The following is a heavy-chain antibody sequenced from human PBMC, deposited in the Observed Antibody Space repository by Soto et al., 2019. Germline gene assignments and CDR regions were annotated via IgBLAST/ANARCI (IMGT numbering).Heavy chain of an antibody. CDR2: IIPIFGTA. D-gene: IGHD2-15*01. V-gene: IGHV1-69*13. J-gene: IGHJ4*02. CDR1: GGTFSSYA. Sequence: SVKVSCKASGGTFSSYAISWVRQAPGQGLEWMGGIIPIFGTANYAQKFQGRVTITADESTSTAYMELSSLRSEDTAVYYCAKNLGYCSGGSCGYWGQGTLVTVSS. CDR3: AKNLGYCSGGSCGY.